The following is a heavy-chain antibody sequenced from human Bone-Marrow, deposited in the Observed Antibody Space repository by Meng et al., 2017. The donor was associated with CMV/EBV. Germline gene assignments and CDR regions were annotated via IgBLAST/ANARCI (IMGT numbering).Heavy chain of an antibody. J-gene: IGHJ5*02. Sequence: FSSYWMHWFSQAPGKGLVRVSRINSDGSSTSYADSVKGRFTISRDNAKNTLYLQMNSLRAEDTAVYYCARGVPSDFWSGYYYGWFDPWGQGTLVTVSS. CDR2: INSDGSST. CDR1: FSSYW. CDR3: ARGVPSDFWSGYYYGWFDP. D-gene: IGHD3-3*01. V-gene: IGHV3-74*01.